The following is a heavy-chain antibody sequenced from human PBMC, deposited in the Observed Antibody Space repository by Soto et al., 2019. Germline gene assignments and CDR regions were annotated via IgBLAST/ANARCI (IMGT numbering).Heavy chain of an antibody. J-gene: IGHJ4*02. D-gene: IGHD2-15*01. CDR3: AKIMATSATGH. Sequence: GGSLRLSCAVSGFTFSSYSMNWVRQAPGKGLEWVSAISADGFGTYYAASVKGRFTVSRDNSKNTLYLQMNSLRVEDTAVYYCAKIMATSATGHWGQGTLVTVSS. CDR1: GFTFSSYS. CDR2: ISADGFGT. V-gene: IGHV3-23*01.